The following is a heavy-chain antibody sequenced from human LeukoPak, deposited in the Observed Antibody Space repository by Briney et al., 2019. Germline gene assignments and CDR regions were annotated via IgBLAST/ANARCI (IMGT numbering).Heavy chain of an antibody. D-gene: IGHD6-13*01. V-gene: IGHV3-23*01. Sequence: GGSLRPSCAASGFTFSSYAMSWVRQAPGKGLEWVSAISGSGGSTYYADSVKGRFTISRDNSKNTLYLQMNSLRAEDTAVYYCAKDIAIAAAGKGRYFDYWGQGTLVTVSS. CDR1: GFTFSSYA. J-gene: IGHJ4*02. CDR3: AKDIAIAAAGKGRYFDY. CDR2: ISGSGGST.